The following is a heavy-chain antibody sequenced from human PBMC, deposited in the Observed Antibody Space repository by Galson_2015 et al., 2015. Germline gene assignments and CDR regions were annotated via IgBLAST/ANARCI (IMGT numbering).Heavy chain of an antibody. V-gene: IGHV3-30*18. D-gene: IGHD3-3*01. CDR1: GFTFSSYG. Sequence: SLRLSCAASGFTFSSYGMHWVRRAPGKGLEWVAVISYDGSNKYYADSVKGRFAISRDNSKNTLYLQMNSLRAEDTAVYYCAKDFNYDQRRGGGRFDYWGQGTLVTVSS. CDR2: ISYDGSNK. CDR3: AKDFNYDQRRGGGRFDY. J-gene: IGHJ4*02.